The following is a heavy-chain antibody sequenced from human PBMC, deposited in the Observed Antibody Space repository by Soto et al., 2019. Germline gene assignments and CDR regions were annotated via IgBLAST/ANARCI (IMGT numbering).Heavy chain of an antibody. D-gene: IGHD2-21*01. V-gene: IGHV4-39*01. Sequence: QLQLQESGPGLVKPSETLSLTCTVSGGSISSSSYYWGWIRQPPGKGLEWIGSIYYSGSTYYNPSHKSRVTISVDTSKNQFSLKLSSVTAADTAVYYCAQQGRLLQSFDYWGQGTLVTVSS. CDR3: AQQGRLLQSFDY. J-gene: IGHJ4*02. CDR2: IYYSGST. CDR1: GGSISSSSYY.